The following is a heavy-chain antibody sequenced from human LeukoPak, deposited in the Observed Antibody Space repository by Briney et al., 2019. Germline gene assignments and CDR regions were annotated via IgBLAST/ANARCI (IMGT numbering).Heavy chain of an antibody. CDR1: GFTFDDYA. CDR2: ISWNSGSI. D-gene: IGHD6-13*01. J-gene: IGHJ5*02. Sequence: PGGSLRLSCAASGFTFDDYAMHWVQQAPGKGLEWVSGISWNSGSIGYADSVKGRFTISRDNAKNSLYLQMNSLRAEDTALYYCAKGQIAAAYNWFDPWGQGTLVTVSS. V-gene: IGHV3-9*01. CDR3: AKGQIAAAYNWFDP.